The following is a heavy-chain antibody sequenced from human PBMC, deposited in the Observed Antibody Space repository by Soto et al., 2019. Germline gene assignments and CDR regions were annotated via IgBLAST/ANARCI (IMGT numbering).Heavy chain of an antibody. CDR3: ARPLRFLADYYGMEV. CDR2: IFPGDSET. J-gene: IGHJ6*02. D-gene: IGHD3-3*01. CDR1: GYTFTTYW. Sequence: VESLKISCKGSGYTFTTYWIGWVLEMPGKGLEWMGIIFPGDSETRYSPSFRGQVTMSADKSITTAYLQWSSLKASDTAIYYCARPLRFLADYYGMEVWGQGTMVTVSS. V-gene: IGHV5-51*01.